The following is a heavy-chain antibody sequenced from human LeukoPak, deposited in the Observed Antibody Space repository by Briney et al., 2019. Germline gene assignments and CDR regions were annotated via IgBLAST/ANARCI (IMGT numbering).Heavy chain of an antibody. CDR3: ARVEIAARLGWYFDL. V-gene: IGHV1-69*04. D-gene: IGHD6-6*01. CDR2: IIPIFGIA. Sequence: VKVSCQASGGTFSSYAISWVRQAPGPGLEWMGRIIPIFGIANYAQKLQGRVTITADKSTSTAYMELSSLRSEDTAVYYCARVEIAARLGWYFDLWGRGTLVTVSS. J-gene: IGHJ2*01. CDR1: GGTFSSYA.